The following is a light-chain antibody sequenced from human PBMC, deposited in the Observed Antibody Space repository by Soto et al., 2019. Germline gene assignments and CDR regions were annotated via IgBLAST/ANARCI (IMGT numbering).Light chain of an antibody. J-gene: IGKJ1*01. CDR3: QQYNSDSRT. V-gene: IGKV1-5*03. Sequence: DIQMTQSPSTLSASVGDRVTITCRASQSISAWLAWYQQKPGKAPKLLIYKASTLESGVPSRFSGSGSGTEVTLTIRSLQPDDFATYYCQQYNSDSRTFGQGTKVEIK. CDR1: QSISAW. CDR2: KAS.